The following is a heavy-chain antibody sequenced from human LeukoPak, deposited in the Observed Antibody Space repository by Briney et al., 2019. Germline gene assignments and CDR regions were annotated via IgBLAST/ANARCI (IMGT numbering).Heavy chain of an antibody. CDR2: ICGSGGST. CDR1: GFTFSSYA. CDR3: AKVKTTGGYFDY. Sequence: SGGSLRLSCAASGFTFSSYAMSWVRQAPGKGLEWVSAICGSGGSTYYADSVKGRFTISRDNSKNTLYLQMNSLRAEDTAVYYCAKVKTTGGYFDYWGQGTLVTVSS. V-gene: IGHV3-23*01. D-gene: IGHD4-23*01. J-gene: IGHJ4*02.